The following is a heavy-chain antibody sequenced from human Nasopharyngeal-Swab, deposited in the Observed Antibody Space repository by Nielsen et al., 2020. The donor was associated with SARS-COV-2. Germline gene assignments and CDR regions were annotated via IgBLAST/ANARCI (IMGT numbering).Heavy chain of an antibody. Sequence: SETLSLTCTVSGGSISRNYWNWIRQPPGKGLEWIGYMSYSGSTNYNPSLNSRVTISLDTSKNQFSLRLSSVTSADTAVYYCARSLVGVSRHFDYWGQGALVTVSS. J-gene: IGHJ4*02. D-gene: IGHD1-26*01. V-gene: IGHV4-59*01. CDR1: GGSISRNY. CDR3: ARSLVGVSRHFDY. CDR2: MSYSGST.